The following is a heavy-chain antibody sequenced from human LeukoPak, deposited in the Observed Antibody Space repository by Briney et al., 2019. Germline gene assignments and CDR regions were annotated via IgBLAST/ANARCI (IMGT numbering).Heavy chain of an antibody. J-gene: IGHJ4*02. D-gene: IGHD1-26*01. CDR1: GFTFSSYG. CDR2: ISYDGSNK. Sequence: GRSLRLSCAASGFTFSSYGMHWVRQAAGKGLEWVAVISYDGSNKYYADSVKGRFTISRDNSKNTLYLQMNSLSAEDTAVYYCAKGGSYFDYWGQGTLVTVSS. CDR3: AKGGSYFDY. V-gene: IGHV3-30*18.